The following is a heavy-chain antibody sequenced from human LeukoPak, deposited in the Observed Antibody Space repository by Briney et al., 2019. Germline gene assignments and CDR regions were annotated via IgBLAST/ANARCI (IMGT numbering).Heavy chain of an antibody. V-gene: IGHV1-69*13. D-gene: IGHD3-10*01. J-gene: IGHJ4*02. CDR2: IIPIFGTA. CDR1: GGTFSSYA. Sequence: GASVKVSCKASGGTFSSYAISWVRQAPGQGLEWMGGIIPIFGTANYAQKFQGRVTITADESTSTAYMELSSLRSEDTAVYYCATGDYYGSGSYHTRNFDYWGQGTLVTVSS. CDR3: ATGDYYGSGSYHTRNFDY.